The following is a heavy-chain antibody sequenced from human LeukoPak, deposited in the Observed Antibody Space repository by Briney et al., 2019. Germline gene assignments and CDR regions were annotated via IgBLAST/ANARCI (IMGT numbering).Heavy chain of an antibody. CDR3: ARGGLVTAILVAPRTLYYFDY. V-gene: IGHV4-34*01. J-gene: IGHJ4*02. D-gene: IGHD2-21*02. CDR2: INHSGST. CDR1: GGSFSGYY. Sequence: PSETLSLTCAVYGGSFSGYYWSWIRQPPGKGLEWIGEINHSGSTNYNPSLKSRVTISVDTSKNQFSLKLSSVTAADTAVYYCARGGLVTAILVAPRTLYYFDYWGQGTLVTVSS.